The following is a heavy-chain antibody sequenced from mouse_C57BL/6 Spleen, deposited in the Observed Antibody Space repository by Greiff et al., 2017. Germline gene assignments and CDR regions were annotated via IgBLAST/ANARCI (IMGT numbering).Heavy chain of an antibody. Sequence: VQLQQPGAELVKPGASVKLSCKASGYTFTSYWMQWVKQRPGQGLEWIGEIDPSDSFTNSNQKFKGKATLTVDTSSSTAYMQLSSLTSEDSAVYYCARFLTGTGAWFAYWGQGTLVTVTA. V-gene: IGHV1-50*01. CDR3: ARFLTGTGAWFAY. J-gene: IGHJ3*01. D-gene: IGHD4-1*01. CDR2: IDPSDSFT. CDR1: GYTFTSYW.